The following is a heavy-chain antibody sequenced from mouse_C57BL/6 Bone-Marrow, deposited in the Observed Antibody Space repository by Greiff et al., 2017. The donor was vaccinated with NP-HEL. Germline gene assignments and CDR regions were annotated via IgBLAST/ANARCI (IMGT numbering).Heavy chain of an antibody. CDR1: GYTFTSYG. D-gene: IGHD3-2*02. CDR3: ARQLRLRD. V-gene: IGHV1-81*01. J-gene: IGHJ3*01. CDR2: IYPRSGNT. Sequence: LEESGAELARPGASVKLSCKASGYTFTSYGISWVKQRTGQGLEWIGEIYPRSGNTYYNEKFKGKATLTADKSSSTAYMELRSLTSEDSAVYFCARQLRLRDWGQGTLVTVSA.